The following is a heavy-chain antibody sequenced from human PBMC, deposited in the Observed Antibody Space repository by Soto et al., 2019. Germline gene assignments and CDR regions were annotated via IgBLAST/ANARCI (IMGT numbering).Heavy chain of an antibody. J-gene: IGHJ5*02. CDR3: ARALTTGTTGWFDP. CDR2: IYYSGST. V-gene: IGHV4-59*01. D-gene: IGHD1-1*01. CDR1: GGSISSYY. Sequence: SETLSLTCTVSGGSISSYYWSWIRQPPGKGLEWIGYIYYSGSTNYNPSLKSRVTISVDTSKNQFSLKLSSVTAADTAVYYCARALTTGTTGWFDPWGQGTLVTVSS.